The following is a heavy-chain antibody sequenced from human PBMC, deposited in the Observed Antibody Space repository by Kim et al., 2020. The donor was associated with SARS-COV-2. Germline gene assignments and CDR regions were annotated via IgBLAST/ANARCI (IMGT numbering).Heavy chain of an antibody. CDR2: ISYDGSNK. V-gene: IGHV3-30*04. CDR3: ARDPPRRGYDSSGHFDY. CDR1: GFTFSSYA. Sequence: GGSLRLSCAASGFTFSSYAMHWVRQAPGKGLEWVAVISYDGSNKYYADSVKSRFTISRDNSKNTLYLQMNSLRAEDTAVYYCARDPPRRGYDSSGHFDYWGQGTLVTVSS. J-gene: IGHJ4*02. D-gene: IGHD3-22*01.